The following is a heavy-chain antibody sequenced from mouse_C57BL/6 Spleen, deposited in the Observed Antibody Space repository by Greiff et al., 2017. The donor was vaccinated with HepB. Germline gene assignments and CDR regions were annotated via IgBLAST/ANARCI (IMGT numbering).Heavy chain of an antibody. D-gene: IGHD2-4*01. J-gene: IGHJ1*03. V-gene: IGHV1-19*01. CDR3: AADYDWYFDV. Sequence: EVQLQQSGPVLVKPGASVKMSCKASGYTFTDYYMNWVKQSHGKSLEWIGVINPYNGGTSYNQKFKGKATLTVDKSSSTAYMELNSLTSEDSAVYYCAADYDWYFDVWGTGTTVTVSS. CDR1: GYTFTDYY. CDR2: INPYNGGT.